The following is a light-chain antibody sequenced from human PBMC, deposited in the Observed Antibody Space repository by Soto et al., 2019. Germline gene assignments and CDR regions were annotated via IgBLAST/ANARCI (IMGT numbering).Light chain of an antibody. V-gene: IGKV3-20*01. Sequence: EIVLTQSPGTLSLSPGERATLSCRASQSISSSYLAWYQQKSGQAPRVLIYGASSRATGIPDRFSGSGSGTDFTLTISRLEPEDFAVYYCQQYGSSPVAFGQGTKVEIK. CDR2: GAS. J-gene: IGKJ1*01. CDR1: QSISSSY. CDR3: QQYGSSPVA.